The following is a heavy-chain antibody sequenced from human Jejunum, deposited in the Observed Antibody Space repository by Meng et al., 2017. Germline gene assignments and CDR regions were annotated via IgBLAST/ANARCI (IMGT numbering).Heavy chain of an antibody. CDR2: FYYGGST. Sequence: QVQLQQSGPGLVKPSQNLSLTCAVSGGSISSDGYTWSWIRQPPGKGLEWIGNFYYGGSTNYNPSLKSRVTISVDTSKNHFSLKLSSVTAADTAVYYCARSIVPAARFDYWGQGTLVTVSS. CDR1: GGSISSDGYT. CDR3: ARSIVPAARFDY. V-gene: IGHV4-30-4*07. D-gene: IGHD2-2*01. J-gene: IGHJ4*02.